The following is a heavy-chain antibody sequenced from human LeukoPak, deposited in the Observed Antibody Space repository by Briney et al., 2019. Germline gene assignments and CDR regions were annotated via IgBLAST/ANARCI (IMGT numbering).Heavy chain of an antibody. D-gene: IGHD2/OR15-2a*01. V-gene: IGHV1-18*01. J-gene: IGHJ6*02. Sequence: ASVKVSCKASGYTFTSYGISWVRLAPGQGLEWMGWISAYNGNTEYAHNFQGRVTVTTDTSTSTAYMELRSLRSGDTAVYYCARDLRLGQVVLPFLMDVWGQGTTVIVSS. CDR1: GYTFTSYG. CDR2: ISAYNGNT. CDR3: ARDLRLGQVVLPFLMDV.